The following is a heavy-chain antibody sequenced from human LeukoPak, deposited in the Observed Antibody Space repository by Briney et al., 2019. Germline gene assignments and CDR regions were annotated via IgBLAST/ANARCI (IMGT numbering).Heavy chain of an antibody. Sequence: NKDGSVTDYAESVKGRFSISRDNAKNTLYLQMNSLRVEYTAIYYCVKVRGRARVGYFDYWGQGTLVTVSS. D-gene: IGHD1-26*01. CDR2: NKDGSVT. J-gene: IGHJ4*02. CDR3: VKVRGRARVGYFDY. V-gene: IGHV3-74*01.